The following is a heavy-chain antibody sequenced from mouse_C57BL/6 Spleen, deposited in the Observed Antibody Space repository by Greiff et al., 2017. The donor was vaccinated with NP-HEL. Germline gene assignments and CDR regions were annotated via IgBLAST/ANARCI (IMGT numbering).Heavy chain of an antibody. D-gene: IGHD2-5*01. V-gene: IGHV1-15*01. J-gene: IGHJ3*01. CDR3: TGTYSNYGGFAY. CDR2: IDPETGGT. Sequence: VKLMESGAELVRPGASVTLSCKASGYTFTDYEMHWVKQTPVHGLEWIGAIDPETGGTAYNQKFKGKAILTADKSSSTAYMELRSLTSEDSAVYYCTGTYSNYGGFAYWGQGTLVTVSA. CDR1: GYTFTDYE.